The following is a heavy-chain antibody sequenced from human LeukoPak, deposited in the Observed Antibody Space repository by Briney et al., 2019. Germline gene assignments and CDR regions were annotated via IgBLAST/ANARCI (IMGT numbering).Heavy chain of an antibody. CDR2: MNPITGST. CDR1: GYTFSDYD. D-gene: IGHD3-10*01. Sequence: ASVKVSCKASGYTFSDYDINWVRQAAGQGLEWMGWMNPITGSTGYVQKFRGRIIMTRDTSTTTAFMELTSLTSDDTAIYYCARVKRFPTVWFDPWGQGTLVSVSS. J-gene: IGHJ5*02. CDR3: ARVKRFPTVWFDP. V-gene: IGHV1-8*01.